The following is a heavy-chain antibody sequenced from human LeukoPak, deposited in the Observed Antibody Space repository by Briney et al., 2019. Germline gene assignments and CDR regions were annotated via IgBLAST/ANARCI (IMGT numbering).Heavy chain of an antibody. J-gene: IGHJ4*02. V-gene: IGHV3-74*01. D-gene: IGHD1-26*01. CDR1: GFTFSSYW. Sequence: PGGSLRLSCAASGFTFSSYWMHWVRQALGKGLVWVSRINEDGSTTNYADSVKGRFTISRDNAKNTLYLQMNSLRAEDTAVYYCARDLGGRSGYWGQGTLVTVSS. CDR2: INEDGSTT. CDR3: ARDLGGRSGY.